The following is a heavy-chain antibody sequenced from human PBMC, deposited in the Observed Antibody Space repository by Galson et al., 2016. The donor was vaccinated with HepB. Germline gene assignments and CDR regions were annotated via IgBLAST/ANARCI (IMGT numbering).Heavy chain of an antibody. J-gene: IGHJ3*02. CDR2: IYHSGNT. Sequence: ETLSLTCAVSGGSISSGNWWSWVRQPPGKGLEWFGEIYHSGNTNYNPSFRSRVTISIDKSKNHFSLKLTSVTAADTAVYYCAREQARAAFDIWGQGTMVTVSS. CDR3: AREQARAAFDI. CDR1: GGSISSGNW. V-gene: IGHV4-4*02.